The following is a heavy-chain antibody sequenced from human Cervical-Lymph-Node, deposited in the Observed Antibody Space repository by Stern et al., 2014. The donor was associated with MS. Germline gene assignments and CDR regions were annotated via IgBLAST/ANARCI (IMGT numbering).Heavy chain of an antibody. Sequence: VQLVESGGGVVQPGRSLRVSCAVSGFNFSHYAMHWVRQAPGKGLEWMAAVSSEGNNKYHADSVKGRFTISRDNSKNIVYLQMNSLRDDDTAVYYCATQIWFDYWGQGTLVTVSS. J-gene: IGHJ4*02. CDR3: ATQIWFDY. CDR2: VSSEGNNK. CDR1: GFNFSHYA. D-gene: IGHD3-16*01. V-gene: IGHV3-30-3*01.